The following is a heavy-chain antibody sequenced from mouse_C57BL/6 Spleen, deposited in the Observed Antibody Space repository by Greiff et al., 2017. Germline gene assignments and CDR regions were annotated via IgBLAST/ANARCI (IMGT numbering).Heavy chain of an antibody. CDR2: IDPENGDT. V-gene: IGHV14-4*01. CDR3: TTYYGSSDY. Sequence: VQLQQSGAELVRPGASVKLSCTASGFNIKDDYMHWVKQRPEQGLEWIGWIDPENGDTEYASKFQGKATITADPSSNTAYLQLSSLTSEDTAVYYCTTYYGSSDYWGQGTTLTVSS. D-gene: IGHD1-1*01. CDR1: GFNIKDDY. J-gene: IGHJ2*01.